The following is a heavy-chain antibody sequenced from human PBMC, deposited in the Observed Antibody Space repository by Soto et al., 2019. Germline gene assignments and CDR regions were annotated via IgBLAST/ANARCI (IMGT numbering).Heavy chain of an antibody. CDR1: GGSVSSGSYY. CDR2: IYYGGST. Sequence: LSLTCTVSGGSVSSGSYYWSWIRQPPGKGLEWIGYIYYGGSTNYNPSLKSRVTISVDTSKNQFSLKLSSVTAADTAVYYCARGRMVRGVITDYWGQGTLVTVSS. D-gene: IGHD3-10*01. CDR3: ARGRMVRGVITDY. J-gene: IGHJ4*02. V-gene: IGHV4-61*01.